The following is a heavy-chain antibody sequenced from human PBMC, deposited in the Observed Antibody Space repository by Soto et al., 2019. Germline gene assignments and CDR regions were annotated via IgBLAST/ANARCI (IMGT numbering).Heavy chain of an antibody. V-gene: IGHV4-30-4*01. CDR1: CGSISSCDYY. J-gene: IGHJ4*02. D-gene: IGHD5-18*01. CDR2: IYYSGST. CDR3: ARAKRGYSYGHDY. Sequence: SETLSLTCTVSCGSISSCDYYWSWIRQPPGKGLEWIGYIYYSGSTYYNPSLKSRVTISVDTSKNQFSLKLSSVTAADTAVYYCARAKRGYSYGHDYWGQGTLVTVSS.